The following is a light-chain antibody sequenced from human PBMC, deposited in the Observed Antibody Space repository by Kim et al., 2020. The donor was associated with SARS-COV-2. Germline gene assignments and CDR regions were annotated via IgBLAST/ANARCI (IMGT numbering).Light chain of an antibody. Sequence: DIQMTQSPSSLSASVEDRVTITCRASQSISTYLNWYQHKPGKAPKLLINSASNLESGVPSRFSGSGSGTDFTLTISTLQPEDFATYYCQQTITPPPSFGQGTKLEI. J-gene: IGKJ2*01. V-gene: IGKV1-39*01. CDR2: SAS. CDR1: QSISTY. CDR3: QQTITPPPS.